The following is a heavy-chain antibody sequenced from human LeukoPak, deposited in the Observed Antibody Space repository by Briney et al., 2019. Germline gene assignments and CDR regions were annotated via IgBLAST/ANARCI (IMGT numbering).Heavy chain of an antibody. D-gene: IGHD3-22*01. J-gene: IGHJ4*02. CDR3: AKEGRAIYYYDSSGYYGVYFDY. Sequence: PGRSLSLSCAPSGFTFDDYAMHWVRQAPGKGLEWVSGISWNSGSIGYAESVKGRFTISRDNAKNSLYLQMNSLRAEDMALYYCAKEGRAIYYYDSSGYYGVYFDYWGQGTLVTVSS. CDR2: ISWNSGSI. V-gene: IGHV3-9*03. CDR1: GFTFDDYA.